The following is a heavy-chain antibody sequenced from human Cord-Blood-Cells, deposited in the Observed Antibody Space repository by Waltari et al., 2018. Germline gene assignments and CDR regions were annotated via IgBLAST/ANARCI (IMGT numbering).Heavy chain of an antibody. Sequence: EVQLVESGGGLVQPGGSLRLSCAASGFPFRSYWMSWVRQAPGKGLDWVANIKQDGSEKYYVDSVKGRFTISRDNAKNSLYLQMNSLRAEDTAVYYCARVGFGVCFDYWGQGTLVTVSS. J-gene: IGHJ4*02. CDR2: IKQDGSEK. CDR1: GFPFRSYW. V-gene: IGHV3-7*01. D-gene: IGHD2-8*01. CDR3: ARVGFGVCFDY.